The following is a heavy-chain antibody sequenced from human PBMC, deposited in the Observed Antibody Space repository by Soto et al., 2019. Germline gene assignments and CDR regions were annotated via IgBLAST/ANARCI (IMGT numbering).Heavy chain of an antibody. CDR3: ARPYYGSGRRRPNAFDI. CDR2: INHSGST. Sequence: QVQLQQWGAGLLKPSETLSLTCAVYGGSFSGYYWSWIRQPPGKGLEWIGEINHSGSTNYNPSLKSRVTISVDTSKNQFSLKLSSVTAADTAVYYCARPYYGSGRRRPNAFDIWGQGTMVTVSS. J-gene: IGHJ3*02. CDR1: GGSFSGYY. V-gene: IGHV4-34*01. D-gene: IGHD3-10*01.